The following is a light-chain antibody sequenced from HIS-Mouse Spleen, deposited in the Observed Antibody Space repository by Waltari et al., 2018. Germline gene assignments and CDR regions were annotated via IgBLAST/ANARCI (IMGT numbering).Light chain of an antibody. CDR1: SPNIGSNT. CDR2: SNN. Sequence: QSVLTQPPSASGTPGQRVTISCSGSSPNIGSNTVNWYQQLPGTAPKLLIYSNNQPPSGAPYGFSGSKSGTAASLAISGLKAEDGADYYCAAWDDSLNGWVFGGGPKLTVL. J-gene: IGLJ3*02. V-gene: IGLV1-44*01. CDR3: AAWDDSLNGWV.